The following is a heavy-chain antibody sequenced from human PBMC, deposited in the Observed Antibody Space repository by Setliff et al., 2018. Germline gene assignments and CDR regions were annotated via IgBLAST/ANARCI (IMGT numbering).Heavy chain of an antibody. V-gene: IGHV5-51*01. CDR1: GYSFTSYW. CDR3: ARQARGYYYDSSGYYRASPGYYYMDV. D-gene: IGHD3-22*01. J-gene: IGHJ6*03. CDR2: IYPGDSDT. Sequence: PGESLKISCKGSGYSFTSYWIGWVRQMPGKGLEWMGIIYPGDSDTRYSPSFQGQVTISADKSISTAHLQWSSLKASDTAMYYCARQARGYYYDSSGYYRASPGYYYMDVWGKGTTVTVSS.